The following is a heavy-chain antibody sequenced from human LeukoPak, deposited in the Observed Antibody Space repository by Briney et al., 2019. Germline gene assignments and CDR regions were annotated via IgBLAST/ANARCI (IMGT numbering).Heavy chain of an antibody. CDR3: ARGTGWPQFDY. CDR2: TYYKSAWYN. J-gene: IGHJ4*02. Sequence: SQTLSLTCAISGDSVSRDSIAWNWIGQSPSRGLEWLGRTYYKSAWYNDYAVSVKGRIIINPDTSKNQFSLQLNSVTPEDTAVYYCARGTGWPQFDYWGQGTLVTVSS. V-gene: IGHV6-1*01. CDR1: GDSVSRDSIA. D-gene: IGHD6-19*01.